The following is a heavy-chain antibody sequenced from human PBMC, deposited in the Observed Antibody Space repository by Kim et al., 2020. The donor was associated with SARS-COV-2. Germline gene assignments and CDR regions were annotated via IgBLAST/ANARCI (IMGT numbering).Heavy chain of an antibody. J-gene: IGHJ6*02. CDR3: ASYYYDSSGYYYQNNYYYYYGMDV. CDR2: INPNSGGT. Sequence: ASVKVSCKASGYTFTGYYMHWVRQAPGQGLEWMGWINPNSGGTNYAQKFQGRVTMTRDTSISTAYMELSRLRSDDTAVYYCASYYYDSSGYYYQNNYYYYYGMDVWGQGTTVTVSS. D-gene: IGHD3-22*01. CDR1: GYTFTGYY. V-gene: IGHV1-2*02.